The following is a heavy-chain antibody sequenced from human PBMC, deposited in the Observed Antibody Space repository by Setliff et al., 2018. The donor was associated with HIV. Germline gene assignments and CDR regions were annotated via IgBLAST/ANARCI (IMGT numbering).Heavy chain of an antibody. J-gene: IGHJ5*02. D-gene: IGHD5-18*01. CDR3: AIDHVTNIAESGYGYTRIDP. CDR1: GGSMSSYY. Sequence: SETLSLTCTVSGGSMSSYYWSWIRQPPGKGLEWIGSIYYTGSTDYNPSLMSRVTISLDTPKNQFSLKLTSVTAADTAVYYCAIDHVTNIAESGYGYTRIDPWGPGISVTVSS. CDR2: IYYTGST. V-gene: IGHV4-59*12.